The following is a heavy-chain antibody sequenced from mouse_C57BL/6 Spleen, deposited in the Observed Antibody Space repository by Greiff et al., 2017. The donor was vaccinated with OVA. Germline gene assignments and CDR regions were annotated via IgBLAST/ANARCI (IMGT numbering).Heavy chain of an antibody. CDR3: AGDSTGYWYFDV. V-gene: IGHV12-3*01. CDR1: GFPITSGYY. Sequence: KLEESGPGLVKPSQSLFLTCSITGFPITSGYYWIWIRQSPGKPLEWMGYITHSGETFYNPSLQSPISITRETSKNQFFLQLNSVTTEDTAMYYCAGDSTGYWYFDVWGTGTTVTVSS. CDR2: ITHSGET. D-gene: IGHD1-1*01. J-gene: IGHJ1*03.